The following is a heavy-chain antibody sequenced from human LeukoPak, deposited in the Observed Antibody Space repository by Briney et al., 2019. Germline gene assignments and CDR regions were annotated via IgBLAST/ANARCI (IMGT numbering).Heavy chain of an antibody. CDR1: GLTFSAYW. D-gene: IGHD4-11*01. V-gene: IGHV3-7*02. CDR2: INQDGSEK. CDR3: ARLRSKYWFDP. Sequence: PGGSLRLSCAGSGLTFSAYWMTWVRQAPGKGLEWVAHINQDGSEKYYVDSVKGRFTISRDNAKNSLYLQMNSLRADDTAVYYCARLRSKYWFDPWGQGTLVTVSS. J-gene: IGHJ5*02.